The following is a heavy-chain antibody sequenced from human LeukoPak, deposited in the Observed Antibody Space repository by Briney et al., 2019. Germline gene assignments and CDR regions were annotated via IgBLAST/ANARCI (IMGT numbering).Heavy chain of an antibody. V-gene: IGHV4-39*01. CDR1: GGSISSSSYY. D-gene: IGHD3-3*01. CDR2: IYYSGST. J-gene: IGHJ5*02. CDR3: ARQGTYYYDFWSGYPNPSWFDP. Sequence: SETLSLTCTVSGGSISSSSYYWGWIRQPPGKGLEWIGSIYYSGSTYYNPSLKSRVTISVDTPKNQFSLKLSSVTAADTAVYYCARQGTYYYDFWSGYPNPSWFDPWGQGTLVTVSS.